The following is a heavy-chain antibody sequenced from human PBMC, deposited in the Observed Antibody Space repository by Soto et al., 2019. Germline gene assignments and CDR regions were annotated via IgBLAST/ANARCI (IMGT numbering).Heavy chain of an antibody. CDR3: ARDDVLCDGGRCYGVPLDV. J-gene: IGHJ6*04. CDR1: GFTVSSKY. Sequence: EVQLVESGGALVQPGGSLRLSCAASGFTVSSKYMSWVRQAPGKGLEWVSLIQSGGTTYYADSVKGRFTISRDTSENTLHLQMDSLRAEDTAVYYCARDDVLCDGGRCYGVPLDVWGTGTTVTVSS. D-gene: IGHD2-15*01. CDR2: IQSGGTT. V-gene: IGHV3-66*01.